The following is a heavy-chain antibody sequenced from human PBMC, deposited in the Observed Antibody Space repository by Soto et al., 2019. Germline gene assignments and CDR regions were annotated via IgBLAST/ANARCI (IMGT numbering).Heavy chain of an antibody. J-gene: IGHJ2*01. CDR3: AKDESRRNRRYFDL. CDR2: ISGSGGST. Sequence: EVQLLESGGGLVQPGGSLRLSCAASGFTFSSYAKYWVRQAPGKGLEWVSVISGSGGSTYYADSVKGRFTISRDNSKSTLYLQMNSLRAEDTAVYYCAKDESRRNRRYFDLWGRGTLVTVSS. CDR1: GFTFSSYA. V-gene: IGHV3-23*01. D-gene: IGHD4-4*01.